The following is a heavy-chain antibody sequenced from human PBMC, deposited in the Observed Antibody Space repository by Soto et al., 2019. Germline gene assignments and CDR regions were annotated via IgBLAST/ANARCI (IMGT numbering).Heavy chain of an antibody. CDR3: ARGRSPSGAFDI. CDR2: IGTAGDT. Sequence: GGSLRLSCAASGFTFSSYDMHWVRQATGKGLEWVSAIGTAGDTYYPGSVKGRFTISRENAKNSLYLQMNSLRAGDTAVYYCARGRSPSGAFDIWGQGTMVTV. V-gene: IGHV3-13*01. CDR1: GFTFSSYD. J-gene: IGHJ3*02.